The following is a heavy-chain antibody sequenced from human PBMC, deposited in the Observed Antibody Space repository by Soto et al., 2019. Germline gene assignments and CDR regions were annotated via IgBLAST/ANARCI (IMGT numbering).Heavy chain of an antibody. CDR2: VSGSGDTT. CDR3: ARDEHDSSGYYYDY. V-gene: IGHV3-23*01. CDR1: GFTFSGYT. J-gene: IGHJ4*01. Sequence: PGGSLRLSCSASGFTFSGYTMSWVRQAPRKGLEWVSAVSGSGDTTYYADSVKGRFTISRDNSQNTLYLQMNSLKADDSAVYYCARDEHDSSGYYYDYWGHGTPVTVSS. D-gene: IGHD3-22*01.